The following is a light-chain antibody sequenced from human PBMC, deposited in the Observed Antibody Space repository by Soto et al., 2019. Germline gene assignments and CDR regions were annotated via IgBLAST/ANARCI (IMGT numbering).Light chain of an antibody. CDR3: QSYDSFRP. Sequence: VTRSPATLSVSPGDRAPLSCRASQTVRDNLGWYQQKPGQAPRLLIYGASGRATGIPDRFSGSGSGTDFTLTISRLEPEDFAVYFCQSYDSFRPFGQGAKVDIK. V-gene: IGKV3-20*01. J-gene: IGKJ1*01. CDR2: GAS. CDR1: QTVRDN.